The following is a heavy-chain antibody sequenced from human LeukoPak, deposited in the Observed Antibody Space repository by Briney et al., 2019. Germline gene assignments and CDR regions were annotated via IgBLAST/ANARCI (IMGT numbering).Heavy chain of an antibody. V-gene: IGHV3-13*01. CDR3: AKAPLFQPAATDNWFDP. D-gene: IGHD2-2*01. J-gene: IGHJ5*02. Sequence: GGSLRLSCAVSGFTFSSYDMHGVRQATGKGLEWVSAIGTAGDKYYADPVKARFTISRDNSKNTLYLQMNSLRAEDTAVYYCAKAPLFQPAATDNWFDPWGQGTLVTVSS. CDR2: IGTAGDK. CDR1: GFTFSSYD.